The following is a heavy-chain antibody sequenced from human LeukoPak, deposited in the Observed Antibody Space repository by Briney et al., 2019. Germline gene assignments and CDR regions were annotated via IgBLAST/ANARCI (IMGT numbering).Heavy chain of an antibody. CDR2: IYYSGST. V-gene: IGHV4-30-4*01. CDR1: GGSISSGDYY. J-gene: IGHJ4*02. D-gene: IGHD1-26*01. CDR3: AREASGDSVDY. Sequence: SETLSLTCTVSGGSISSGDYYWSWIRQPPGKGLEWIGYIYYSGSTYYNPSLKSRATISVDTSKNQFSLKLSSVTAADTAVYYCAREASGDSVDYWGQGTLVTVSS.